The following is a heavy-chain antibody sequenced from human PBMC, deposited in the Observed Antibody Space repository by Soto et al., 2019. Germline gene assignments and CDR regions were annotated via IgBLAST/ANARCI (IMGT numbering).Heavy chain of an antibody. CDR3: VRANYFDF. CDR2: IYYRGSA. CDR1: GGSINNYY. J-gene: IGHJ4*02. V-gene: IGHV4-59*01. Sequence: SVTLSLTCTVSGGSINNYYWSWIRQPPGKGLEWIGSIYYRGSANNNPSLKSRLTISVDTSKNQFSLKLSSVTAADTAIYYCVRANYFDFWGQGTLVTVSS.